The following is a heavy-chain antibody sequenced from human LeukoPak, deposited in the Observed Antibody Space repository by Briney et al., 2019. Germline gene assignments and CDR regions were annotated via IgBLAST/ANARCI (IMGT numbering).Heavy chain of an antibody. V-gene: IGHV3-23*01. J-gene: IGHJ4*02. CDR2: ISDGGSNT. Sequence: GGSLRLSRVASVFTFSTYAMSWVRQAPGKGLEWVSDISDGGSNTYYADSVKGRFTISRDNSKNKMYLQMSSLRAEDTAVYFCAKIRGYSYGYGDYWGQGTLVTVSS. CDR1: VFTFSTYA. D-gene: IGHD5-18*01. CDR3: AKIRGYSYGYGDY.